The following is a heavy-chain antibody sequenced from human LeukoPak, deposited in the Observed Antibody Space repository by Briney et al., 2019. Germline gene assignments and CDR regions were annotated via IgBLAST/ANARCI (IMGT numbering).Heavy chain of an antibody. Sequence: VASVKVSCKASGYTFTAYYIHWVRQAPGQGLEWMGRINPKNGDTNYDQKFQDRVTMTRDTSMSAAYMEISRLTYDDTAVYYCGRGIQSFDPWGQGTLVTVSS. V-gene: IGHV1-2*06. CDR1: GYTFTAYY. CDR2: INPKNGDT. CDR3: GRGIQSFDP. J-gene: IGHJ5*02.